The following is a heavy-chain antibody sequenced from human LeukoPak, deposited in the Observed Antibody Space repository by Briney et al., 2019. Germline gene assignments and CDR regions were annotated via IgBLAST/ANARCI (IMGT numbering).Heavy chain of an antibody. J-gene: IGHJ6*02. CDR1: GYTFTGYD. CDR3: ARGSSGFGSLDYYGMDV. V-gene: IGHV1-8*01. CDR2: MNPNSGNT. D-gene: IGHD3-22*01. Sequence: ASVKVSCKASGYTFTGYDINWVRQATGQGLEWMGWMNPNSGNTGYAQKLQGRVTMTRNTSISTAYMELSGLRSEDTAVYYCARGSSGFGSLDYYGMDVWGQGTTVTVSS.